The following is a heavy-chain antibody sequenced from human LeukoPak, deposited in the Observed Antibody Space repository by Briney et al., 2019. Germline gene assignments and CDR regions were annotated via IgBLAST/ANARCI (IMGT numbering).Heavy chain of an antibody. CDR2: IFYSGST. J-gene: IGHJ6*02. CDR1: GGSISSYY. Sequence: SETLSLTCTVSGGSISSYYWSWIRQPPGKGLEWVGYIFYSGSTNYNPSLKSRVTKSVDTSKNQFSLKLSSVTAADTAVYYCARSGVVVAATPSYYYGMDVWGQGTTVTVSS. CDR3: ARSGVVVAATPSYYYGMDV. V-gene: IGHV4-59*01. D-gene: IGHD2-15*01.